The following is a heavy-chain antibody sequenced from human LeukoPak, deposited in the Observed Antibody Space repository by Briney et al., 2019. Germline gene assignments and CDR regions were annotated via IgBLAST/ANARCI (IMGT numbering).Heavy chain of an antibody. CDR2: IYSVGTT. Sequence: GGSLRLSCAASDFSVGSNYMTWVRQAPGKGLEWVSLIYSVGTTFYADSVKGRFTISRDTSKNTLYLQMNSLRAEDTAVYYCAGSIVGAGYYFDYWGQGTLVTVSS. V-gene: IGHV3-66*01. CDR3: AGSIVGAGYYFDY. J-gene: IGHJ4*02. D-gene: IGHD1-26*01. CDR1: DFSVGSNY.